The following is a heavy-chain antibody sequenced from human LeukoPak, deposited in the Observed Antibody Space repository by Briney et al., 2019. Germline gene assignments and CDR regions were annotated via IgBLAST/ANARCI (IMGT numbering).Heavy chain of an antibody. CDR3: ARNTPDSSGFDY. CDR1: GDSISSGDVS. Sequence: PSQTLSLTCTVSGDSISSGDVSWSWIRQPPGKGLEWIGYIQYSGSTYYNPSLKSRLTISVDTSKNQFSLNLSSVTAADTAVYYCARNTPDSSGFDYWGQGTLVTVSS. V-gene: IGHV4-30-4*08. D-gene: IGHD6-19*01. J-gene: IGHJ4*02. CDR2: IQYSGST.